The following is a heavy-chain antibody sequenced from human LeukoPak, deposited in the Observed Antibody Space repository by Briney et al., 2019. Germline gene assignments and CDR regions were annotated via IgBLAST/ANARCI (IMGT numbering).Heavy chain of an antibody. J-gene: IGHJ4*02. CDR2: ISGSGSTV. CDR3: ARIVVGDYFFDY. CDR1: GFTFSDYF. Sequence: GGSLRLSCAASGFTFSDYFMSWIRQAPGKGLEWVSYISGSGSTVYYADSVKGRFTISRDNANNSLYLQMNSLRAEDTAVYYCARIVVGDYFFDYWGQGTLVTVYS. D-gene: IGHD4-17*01. V-gene: IGHV3-11*01.